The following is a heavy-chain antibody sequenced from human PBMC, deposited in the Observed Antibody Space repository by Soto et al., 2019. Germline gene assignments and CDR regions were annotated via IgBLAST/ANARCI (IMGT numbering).Heavy chain of an antibody. CDR2: IIFSDGYT. D-gene: IGHD3-10*01. CDR3: AKDLTFYYKSEGDY. Sequence: VVSLILSCSSSVFTFISTFNNYSITCFLHSPWKGLEWVSAIIFSDGYTYYADSVKGRFTISRDNSKNTLYLQMNSLRAEDTAVYYCAKDLTFYYKSEGDYWGKGTLVTVSS. J-gene: IGHJ4*02. CDR1: VFTFISTFNNYS. V-gene: IGHV3-23*01.